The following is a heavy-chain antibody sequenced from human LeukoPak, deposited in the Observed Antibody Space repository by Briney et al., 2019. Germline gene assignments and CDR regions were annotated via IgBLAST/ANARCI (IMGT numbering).Heavy chain of an antibody. CDR3: ARDQGARDFWSGYYTVNDAFDI. D-gene: IGHD3-3*01. Sequence: GGSLRLSCAASGFTFSSYWMSWVRQAPGKGLEWVANIKQDGSEKYYVDSVKGRFTISRDNAKNSLYLQMNSLRAEDTAVYYCARDQGARDFWSGYYTVNDAFDIWGQGTMVTVSS. J-gene: IGHJ3*02. CDR1: GFTFSSYW. V-gene: IGHV3-7*01. CDR2: IKQDGSEK.